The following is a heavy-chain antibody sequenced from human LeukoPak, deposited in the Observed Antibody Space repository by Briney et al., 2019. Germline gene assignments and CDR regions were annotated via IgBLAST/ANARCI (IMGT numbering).Heavy chain of an antibody. CDR2: IAGGIGTT. J-gene: IGHJ4*02. Sequence: GGSLRLSCAAPGFTFSNYAMNWVRQAPGKGLEWVSAIAGGIGTTFYADSVKGRFTISRDNSKNRLYLQLRSLRAEDTAVYYCAKDLTAASGEVFQFDYWGQGTRVTVS. V-gene: IGHV3-23*01. CDR1: GFTFSNYA. CDR3: AKDLTAASGEVFQFDY. D-gene: IGHD6-13*01.